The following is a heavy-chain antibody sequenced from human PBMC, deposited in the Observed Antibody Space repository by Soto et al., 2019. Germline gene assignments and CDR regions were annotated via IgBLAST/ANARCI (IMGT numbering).Heavy chain of an antibody. Sequence: PGGTLRLSCAASAFTLSSYAIRWFRHAPGKGLERVSANSGSGGSTYYADSVKGRFTISRDNSTNTLYLQMNSLRAEDTAVYYCAKDRYCSGGSCFSPPLFDYWGQGTLVTVSS. CDR3: AKDRYCSGGSCFSPPLFDY. J-gene: IGHJ4*02. D-gene: IGHD2-15*01. CDR1: AFTLSSYA. V-gene: IGHV3-23*01. CDR2: NSGSGGST.